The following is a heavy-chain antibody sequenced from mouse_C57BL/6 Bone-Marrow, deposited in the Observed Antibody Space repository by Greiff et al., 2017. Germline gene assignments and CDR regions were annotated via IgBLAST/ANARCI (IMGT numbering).Heavy chain of an antibody. CDR1: GYTFTDYY. Sequence: QVQLQQSGPELVKPGASVKISCKASGYTFTDYYINWVKQRPGQGLEWIGWIFPGSGSTYNNEKLKGKATLTVDKSSSTAYMLLSSLTSEDSAVYFCARPMITTGAWFAYWGQGTLVTVSA. D-gene: IGHD2-4*01. J-gene: IGHJ3*01. CDR3: ARPMITTGAWFAY. CDR2: IFPGSGST. V-gene: IGHV1-75*01.